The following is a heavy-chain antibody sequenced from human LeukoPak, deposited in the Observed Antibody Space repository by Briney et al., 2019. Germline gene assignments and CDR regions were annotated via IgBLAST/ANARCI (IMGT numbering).Heavy chain of an antibody. CDR3: TRNGGGLGY. V-gene: IGHV3-23*01. J-gene: IGHJ4*02. CDR1: GFTFSNYD. D-gene: IGHD3-16*01. Sequence: GGSLRLSCATSGFTFSNYDMIWVRQAPGKGLEWVSSIRGTGGGGNTYSADPVKGRFTTSRDDSKSTLFLQMHSLTAEDTAVYYCTRNGGGLGYWGQGALVTVSS. CDR2: IRGTGGGGNT.